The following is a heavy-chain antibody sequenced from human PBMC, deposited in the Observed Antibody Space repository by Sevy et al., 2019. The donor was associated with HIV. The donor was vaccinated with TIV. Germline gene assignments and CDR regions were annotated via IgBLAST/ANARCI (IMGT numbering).Heavy chain of an antibody. Sequence: GASVKVSCKASGYTFTSYDINWVRQASGQGLEWMGWMNPNTGNTGYAQKFQGRVTMTRNTSISTAYMELSSLRSEDTAVYYCARHRDYYDSSGYGTFDPWGQGTLVTVSS. D-gene: IGHD3-22*01. V-gene: IGHV1-8*01. CDR3: ARHRDYYDSSGYGTFDP. J-gene: IGHJ5*02. CDR2: MNPNTGNT. CDR1: GYTFTSYD.